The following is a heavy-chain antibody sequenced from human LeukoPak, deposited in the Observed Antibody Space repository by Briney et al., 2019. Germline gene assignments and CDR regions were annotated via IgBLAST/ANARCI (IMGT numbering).Heavy chain of an antibody. CDR1: GFTFSSYW. V-gene: IGHV3-7*04. CDR2: IKQDGSEK. CDR3: ARGGTYYDILTGYYTAWYFDY. J-gene: IGHJ4*02. Sequence: GGSLRLSCAASGFTFSSYWMSWVRQAPGKGLEWVANIKQDGSEKYYMDSVKGRFTISRDNAKNSLYLQMNSLRDEDTAVYYCARGGTYYDILTGYYTAWYFDYWGQGTLVTVSS. D-gene: IGHD3-9*01.